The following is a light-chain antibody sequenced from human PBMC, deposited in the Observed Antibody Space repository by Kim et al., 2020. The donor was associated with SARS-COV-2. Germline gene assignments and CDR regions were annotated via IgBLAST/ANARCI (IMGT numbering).Light chain of an antibody. Sequence: RVTISWTGSSTNIGAGYDVHWYQQLPGTAPKLLIYGNSNRPSGVPDRFSGSKSGTSASLAITGLQAEDEADYYCQSYDSSLSGRVFGGGTQLTVL. CDR2: GNS. V-gene: IGLV1-40*01. CDR1: STNIGAGYD. CDR3: QSYDSSLSGRV. J-gene: IGLJ3*02.